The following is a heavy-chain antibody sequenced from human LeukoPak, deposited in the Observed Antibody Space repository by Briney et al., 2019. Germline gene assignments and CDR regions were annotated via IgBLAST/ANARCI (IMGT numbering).Heavy chain of an antibody. V-gene: IGHV4-39*01. J-gene: IGHJ4*02. D-gene: IGHD6-19*01. CDR3: ARHFVSSSGFFDY. Sequence: SETRSLTCTVSGGSISSSSYYWGWIRQPPGKGLEWIVSIYYSGSTYYNPSLKSRVTISVDTSKNQFSLRLSSVTAADTAVYYCARHFVSSSGFFDYWGQGTLVTVSS. CDR1: GGSISSSSYY. CDR2: IYYSGST.